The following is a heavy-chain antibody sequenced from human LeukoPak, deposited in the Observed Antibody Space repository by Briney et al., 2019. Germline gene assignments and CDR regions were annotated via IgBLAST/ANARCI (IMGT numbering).Heavy chain of an antibody. D-gene: IGHD3-10*01. CDR2: VRNDGSDK. CDR1: GFIFSDYG. CDR3: AKHYYGSGSQKYYFDY. J-gene: IGHJ4*02. V-gene: IGHV3-30*02. Sequence: GGSLRLSCAASGFIFSDYGMHWVRQAPGKGLEWVTLVRNDGSDKYYADSVRGRFTISRDNSKNTLYLQMNSLRPEDTAVYYCAKHYYGSGSQKYYFDYWGQGTLVTVSS.